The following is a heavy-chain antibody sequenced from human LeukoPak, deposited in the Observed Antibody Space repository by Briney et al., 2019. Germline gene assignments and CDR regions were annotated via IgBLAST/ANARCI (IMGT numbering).Heavy chain of an antibody. Sequence: QSGGSLTLSCVASGLTFSNYNMHWVRQAPGKGLEWVAVIWHDGNYKYYVDSVKGRFTISRDNSKNTVYLQMNSLGAEDTAVYSCARDSDYYDSSAYSFRGGLHYDFWGRGTLDTVSS. J-gene: IGHJ4*02. CDR3: ARDSDYYDSSAYSFRGGLHYDF. D-gene: IGHD3-22*01. CDR2: IWHDGNYK. CDR1: GLTFSNYN. V-gene: IGHV3-33*01.